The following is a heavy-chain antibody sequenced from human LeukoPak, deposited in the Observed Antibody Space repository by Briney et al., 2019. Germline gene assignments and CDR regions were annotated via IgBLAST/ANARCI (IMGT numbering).Heavy chain of an antibody. CDR1: GYSISSGYY. CDR3: ARERAYSSSWYFGVP. V-gene: IGHV4-38-2*02. Sequence: SETLSLTCTVSGYSISSGYYWGWIRQPPGKGLEWIGSIYHSGSTYYNPSLKSRVTISVDTSKNQFSLKLSSVTAADTAVYYCARERAYSSSWYFGVPWGQGTLVTVSS. J-gene: IGHJ5*02. CDR2: IYHSGST. D-gene: IGHD6-13*01.